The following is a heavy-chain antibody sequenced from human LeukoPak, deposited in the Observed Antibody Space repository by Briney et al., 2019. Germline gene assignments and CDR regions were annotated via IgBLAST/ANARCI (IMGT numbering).Heavy chain of an antibody. D-gene: IGHD1-26*01. CDR2: IKQDGSEK. CDR1: GFTFSSYW. J-gene: IGHJ3*02. V-gene: IGHV3-7*03. CDR3: AKIIVGATKADAFDI. Sequence: GGSLRLSCAASGFTFSSYWMSWVRQAPGKGLEWVANIKQDGSEKYYVDSVKGRFTISRDNAKNSLYLQMNSLRAEDTALYYCAKIIVGATKADAFDIWGQGTMVTVSS.